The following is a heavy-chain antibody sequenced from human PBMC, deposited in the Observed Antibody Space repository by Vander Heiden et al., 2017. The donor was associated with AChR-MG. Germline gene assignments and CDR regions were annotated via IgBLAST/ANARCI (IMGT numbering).Heavy chain of an antibody. CDR1: GYTFTGYY. J-gene: IGHJ5*02. V-gene: IGHV1-2*04. CDR3: ARGGEEGQWLVRNLFGSYNWFDP. CDR2: INPNSGGT. Sequence: QVQLVQSGAAVKKPGASVKVSCKASGYTFTGYYMHWVRQAPGQGLEWIGWINPNSGGTNYAQKFQGWVTMTRDTSISTAYMELSRLRSDDTAVYYCARGGEEGQWLVRNLFGSYNWFDPWGQGTLVTVSS. D-gene: IGHD6-19*01.